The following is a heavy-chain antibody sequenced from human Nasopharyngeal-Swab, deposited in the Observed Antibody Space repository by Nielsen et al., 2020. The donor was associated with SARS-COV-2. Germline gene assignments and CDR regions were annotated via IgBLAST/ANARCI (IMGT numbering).Heavy chain of an antibody. J-gene: IGHJ5*02. CDR1: GSSISSYY. Sequence: GSLRLSCTVSGSSISSYYWSWIRQPPGKGLEGIGYISHVGTTFYNPSFKSRATISVDTSKNQFSLKLSSLTAADTAVYYCAREDARFDPWGQGTLVTVSS. V-gene: IGHV4-59*01. CDR3: AREDARFDP. CDR2: ISHVGTT.